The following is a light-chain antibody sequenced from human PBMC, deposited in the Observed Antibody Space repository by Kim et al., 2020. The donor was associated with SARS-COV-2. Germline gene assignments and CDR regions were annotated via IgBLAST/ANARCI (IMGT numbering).Light chain of an antibody. V-gene: IGLV2-11*01. J-gene: IGLJ1*01. CDR2: DVS. CDR1: SSDVGGYNY. Sequence: QSVTISCTGTSSDVGGYNYVSWYQQHPGKAPKRMIYDVSKRPSGVPDRFSCSKSGNTASLTISGLQAEDEADYYCCSYAGSYPYVFGTGTKVTVL. CDR3: CSYAGSYPYV.